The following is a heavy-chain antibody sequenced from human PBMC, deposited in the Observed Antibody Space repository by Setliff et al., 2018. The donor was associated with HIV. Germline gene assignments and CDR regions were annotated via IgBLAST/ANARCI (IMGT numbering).Heavy chain of an antibody. Sequence: ASVKVSCKTSGYTFISYGISWARQAPGQGLEWMGWISGYNANTNYALELQGRLTMTTDTSTRTAYMELWNLRSDDTAVYYCAREKESCSGGDCWKNAFDIWGQGTMVTVSS. V-gene: IGHV1-18*01. CDR2: ISGYNANT. CDR3: AREKESCSGGDCWKNAFDI. J-gene: IGHJ3*02. D-gene: IGHD2-21*02. CDR1: GYTFISYG.